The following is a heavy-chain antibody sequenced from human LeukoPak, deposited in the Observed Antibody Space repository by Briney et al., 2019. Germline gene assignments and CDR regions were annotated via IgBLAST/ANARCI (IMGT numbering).Heavy chain of an antibody. J-gene: IGHJ4*02. V-gene: IGHV3-7*03. CDR3: ARLVVPPGNRGWYYEH. CDR2: INQRGSEK. CDR1: GFIFSNYW. D-gene: IGHD2-2*01. Sequence: GGSLRLYCAASGFIFSNYWMAWVRQGPGEGPEWVANINQRGSEKYYVDSVRGRFTISRDNAKNSLDLQMNSLRVEDTAIYYCARLVVPPGNRGWYYEHWGQGTLVTVSS.